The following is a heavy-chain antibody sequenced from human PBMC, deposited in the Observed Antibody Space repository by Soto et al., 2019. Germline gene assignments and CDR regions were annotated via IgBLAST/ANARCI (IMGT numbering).Heavy chain of an antibody. CDR2: IKQDGREK. Sequence: LRLSCVASGNTFINSWMTWVRQAPGKGLEWVANIKQDGREKYYADSVKGRFSISRDNVKNALYLQMNSLRAEDTAVYYCARQGYDFWSGYYPYFDSWGQGTPVTVSS. CDR3: ARQGYDFWSGYYPYFDS. CDR1: GNTFINSW. V-gene: IGHV3-7*03. J-gene: IGHJ4*02. D-gene: IGHD3-3*01.